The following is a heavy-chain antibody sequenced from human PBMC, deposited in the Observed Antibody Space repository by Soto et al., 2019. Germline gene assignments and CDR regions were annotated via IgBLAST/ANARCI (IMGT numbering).Heavy chain of an antibody. CDR2: IYLSDTNT. D-gene: IGHD2-2*01. J-gene: IGHJ6*03. CDR3: ARVIYCTATSCAPYMDV. Sequence: GESLKISCTGSGYSFTSYWIGWVRQMPGKGLEWMGSIYLSDTNTRYSPSFQGQVTISADKSISTAYLQWSSLKASDTAMYYCARVIYCTATSCAPYMDVWGQGTTVTVSS. V-gene: IGHV5-51*01. CDR1: GYSFTSYW.